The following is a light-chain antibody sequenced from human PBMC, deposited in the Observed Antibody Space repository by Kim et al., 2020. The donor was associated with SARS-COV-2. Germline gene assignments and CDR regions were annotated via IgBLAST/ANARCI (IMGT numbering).Light chain of an antibody. CDR1: QSVNSY. V-gene: IGKV3-11*01. Sequence: SLSPGSSATLSCRARQSVNSYLAWYQQKPGQAPRLLINDASNRATGSPARFSGSGYGTDFSLTISSLEPEDFAVYYCQQRSNWPPTFGQGTKLEI. CDR3: QQRSNWPPT. CDR2: DAS. J-gene: IGKJ2*01.